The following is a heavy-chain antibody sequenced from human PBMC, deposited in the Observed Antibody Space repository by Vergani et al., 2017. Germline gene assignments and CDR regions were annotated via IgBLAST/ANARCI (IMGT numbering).Heavy chain of an antibody. CDR2: ISGSGGST. CDR3: AKDQHWEVGSTGFVY. CDR1: GFTFSSYA. V-gene: IGHV3-23*01. Sequence: EVQLLESGGNLIQPGGSLRLSCGASGFTFSSYAMTWVRLAPGKGLQWVSTISGSGGSTYYADSVKGRFTISRDNSKNTLYLQMNSLRAEDTAVYYCAKDQHWEVGSTGFVYWGQGTLVTVSS. D-gene: IGHD1-26*01. J-gene: IGHJ4*02.